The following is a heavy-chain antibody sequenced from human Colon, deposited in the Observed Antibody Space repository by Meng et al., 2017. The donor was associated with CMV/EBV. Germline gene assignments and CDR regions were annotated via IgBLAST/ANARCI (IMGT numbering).Heavy chain of an antibody. CDR2: INHSGYT. Sequence: GSLRLSCNVSGGSISSRNYYWVWIRQPPGKGLEWIGSINHSGYTYYNPSLKSRLTISADTPKNQFSLKVNSVTAADTAVYYCARQPGADYWGRGTLVTVSS. J-gene: IGHJ4*02. D-gene: IGHD1-14*01. CDR3: ARQPGADY. CDR1: GGSISSRNYY. V-gene: IGHV4-39*01.